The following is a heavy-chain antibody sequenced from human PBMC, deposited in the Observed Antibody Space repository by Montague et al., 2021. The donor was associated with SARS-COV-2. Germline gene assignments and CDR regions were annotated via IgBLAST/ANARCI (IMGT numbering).Heavy chain of an antibody. V-gene: IGHV4-39*01. CDR1: GDSSNSPKYY. Sequence: SETLSLTCTVSGDSSNSPKYYCAWIRQPPGKGLEWIGSYYYSGTTYDNPSLRSQVTMSVDTSKTQFSLKMNAVTAADTAVYYCARGSYGSGSYHAFDIWSQGTVVAVSS. J-gene: IGHJ3*02. D-gene: IGHD3-10*01. CDR3: ARGSYGSGSYHAFDI. CDR2: YYYSGTT.